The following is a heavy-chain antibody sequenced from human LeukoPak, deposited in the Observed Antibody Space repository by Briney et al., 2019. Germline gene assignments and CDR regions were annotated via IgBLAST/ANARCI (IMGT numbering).Heavy chain of an antibody. J-gene: IGHJ2*01. Sequence: SETLSLTCTVSGGSISSYYWSWIRQPAGKGLEWIGRIDTSGNTNYKPFLKSRVTMSVDTSKNQFSLKLNSVTAADTAVYYCARVSSSWYQDWYFDLWGRGTLVTVSS. CDR3: ARVSSSWYQDWYFDL. D-gene: IGHD6-13*01. CDR1: GGSISSYY. CDR2: IDTSGNT. V-gene: IGHV4-4*07.